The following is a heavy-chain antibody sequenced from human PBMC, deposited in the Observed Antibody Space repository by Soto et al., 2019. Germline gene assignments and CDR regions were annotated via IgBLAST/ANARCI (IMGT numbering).Heavy chain of an antibody. CDR2: ISNDAKND. CDR3: AKDYGDTGFAH. V-gene: IGHV3-30*18. D-gene: IGHD4-17*01. CDR1: GFTFRTFG. J-gene: IGHJ4*02. Sequence: QVQLVESGGGVVQPGRSLRLSCAASGFTFRTFGMHWVRQAPGMGLEWVASISNDAKNDYYTDSVRGRFTISRDNARDAVYLEMSSLRVEDTARYYCAKDYGDTGFAHWGQGILVTVSA.